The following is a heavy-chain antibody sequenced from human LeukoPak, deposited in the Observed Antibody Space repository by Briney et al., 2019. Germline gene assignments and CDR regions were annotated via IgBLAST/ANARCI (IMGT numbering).Heavy chain of an antibody. Sequence: PGGSLRLSCAASGFTFSSYWMSWVRQAPGKGLEWVANIKQDGSEKYYVDSVKGRFTISRDNAKNSLYLQMNSLRAEDTAVYYCARRGPYYYDSSGYYLDYWGRGTLVTVSS. CDR1: GFTFSSYW. D-gene: IGHD3-22*01. CDR2: IKQDGSEK. CDR3: ARRGPYYYDSSGYYLDY. V-gene: IGHV3-7*01. J-gene: IGHJ4*02.